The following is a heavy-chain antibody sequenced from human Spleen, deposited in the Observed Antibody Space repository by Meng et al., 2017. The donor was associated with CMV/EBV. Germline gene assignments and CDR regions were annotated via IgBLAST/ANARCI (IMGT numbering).Heavy chain of an antibody. D-gene: IGHD2-2*02. V-gene: IGHV4-34*01. CDR3: ARERGRGYCSSTSCYRGTDFDY. J-gene: IGHJ4*02. Sequence: SETLSLTCAVYGGSFSGYYWSWIRRPPGKGLEWIGEINHSGSTNYNPSLKSRVTISVDTSKNQFSLKLSSVTAADTAVYYCARERGRGYCSSTSCYRGTDFDYWGQGTLVTVSS. CDR2: INHSGST. CDR1: GGSFSGYY.